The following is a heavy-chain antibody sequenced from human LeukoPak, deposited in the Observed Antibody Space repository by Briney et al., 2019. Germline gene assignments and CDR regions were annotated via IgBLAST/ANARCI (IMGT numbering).Heavy chain of an antibody. D-gene: IGHD6-19*01. CDR2: FDPEDGET. V-gene: IGHV1-24*01. CDR1: GYSLTELS. Sequence: ASVKVSCKVSGYSLTELSMHWVRQAPGKGLEWMGGFDPEDGETIYAQKFQGRVTMTTDTSTSTAYMELRSLRSDDTAVYFCARDPSNTSGRYPYFDNWGQGTLVTVSS. J-gene: IGHJ4*02. CDR3: ARDPSNTSGRYPYFDN.